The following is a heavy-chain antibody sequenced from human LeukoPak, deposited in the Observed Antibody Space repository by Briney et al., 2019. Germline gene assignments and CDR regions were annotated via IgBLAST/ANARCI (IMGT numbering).Heavy chain of an antibody. J-gene: IGHJ4*02. CDR1: GASISSNHNY. Sequence: PSETLSLTCTVSGASISSNHNYWAWIRQPPGKGLEWIGNFYYSGNTYYNPSLKSRVSISIDTSKNQFSLKLSSVTAADTAVYYCARDWIAVAGLDYWGQGTLVTVSS. D-gene: IGHD6-19*01. V-gene: IGHV4-39*07. CDR3: ARDWIAVAGLDY. CDR2: FYYSGNT.